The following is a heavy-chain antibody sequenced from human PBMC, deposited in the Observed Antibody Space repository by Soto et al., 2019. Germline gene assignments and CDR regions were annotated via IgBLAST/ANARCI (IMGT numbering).Heavy chain of an antibody. J-gene: IGHJ4*02. CDR2: ISGSGRAT. Sequence: LILCRGGSGFTFSPYAMRWVRQAPLKGLEWVSSISGSGRATYYSDSVKGRFTISRDNSKNTLYLQMNSLKAEDTAVYYCAKIEGGLRWRELSLYQDWGQGTLVTVS. CDR3: AKIEGGLRWRELSLYQD. V-gene: IGHV3-23*01. D-gene: IGHD3-16*02. CDR1: GFTFSPYA.